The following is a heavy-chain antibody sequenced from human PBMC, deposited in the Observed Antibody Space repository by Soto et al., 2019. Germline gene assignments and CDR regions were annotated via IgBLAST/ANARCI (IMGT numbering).Heavy chain of an antibody. CDR1: GGTFRTYT. D-gene: IGHD6-19*01. CDR2: IIPILDVA. Sequence: QVQLVQSGAEVKRPGSSVKVSCQTSGGTFRTYTINWVRQAPGQGLEWMGRIIPILDVANYAQKFQGRVTITADKSTSTDNMELRSLRSADTAVNYGARSLQEEIGVAGPEYVWFGAWGQGTLGGVSS. J-gene: IGHJ5*02. CDR3: ARSLQEEIGVAGPEYVWFGA. V-gene: IGHV1-69*02.